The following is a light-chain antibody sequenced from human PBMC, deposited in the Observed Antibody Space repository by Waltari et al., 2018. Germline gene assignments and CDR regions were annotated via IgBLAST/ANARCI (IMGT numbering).Light chain of an antibody. Sequence: AIRMTQSPSSLSASTGDRVTITCRASQSVSTYLAWYQQKPGKAPKLLVYAASTLQRGVPLRFIGSGSGTDFTLSISCLQSEDFATYYCQQYYDYQRSFGQGTKVEIK. J-gene: IGKJ1*01. CDR1: QSVSTY. CDR3: QQYYDYQRS. V-gene: IGKV1-8*01. CDR2: AAS.